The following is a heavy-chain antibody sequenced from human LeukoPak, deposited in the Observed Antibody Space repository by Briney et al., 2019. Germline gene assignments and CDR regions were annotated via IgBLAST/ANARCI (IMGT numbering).Heavy chain of an antibody. J-gene: IGHJ5*02. D-gene: IGHD2/OR15-2a*01. CDR3: AKNWEYIGWFDP. CDR1: GFTFSSYW. CDR2: IRYDGSNK. Sequence: PGGSLRLSCAASGFTFSSYWMSWVRQAPGKGLEWVAFIRYDGSNKYYADSVKGRFTISRDNSKNTLYLQMNSLRAEDTAVYYCAKNWEYIGWFDPWGQGTLVTVSS. V-gene: IGHV3-30*02.